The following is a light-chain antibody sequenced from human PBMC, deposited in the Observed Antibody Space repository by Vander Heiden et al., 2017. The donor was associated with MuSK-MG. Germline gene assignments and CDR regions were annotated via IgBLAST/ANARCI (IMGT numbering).Light chain of an antibody. CDR2: EVS. J-gene: IGLJ3*02. CDR3: CSYAGSSTDWV. Sequence: PGQSITISCTGTSSDVGSYNLVSWYQQHPGQAPKLMIYEVSKRPSGVSNRFSGAKSGNTASLTISGLQAEDEADYYCCSYAGSSTDWVFGGGTKLTVV. CDR1: SSDVGSYNL. V-gene: IGLV2-23*02.